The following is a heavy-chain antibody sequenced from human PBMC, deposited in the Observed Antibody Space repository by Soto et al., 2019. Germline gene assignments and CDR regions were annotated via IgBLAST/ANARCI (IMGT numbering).Heavy chain of an antibody. Sequence: GASVKVSCKASGYTFTNYGISWVRQAPGQGLEWMGWIDAYNGNKNYPQKLQGRVAMTTDTSTSTAYMELRSLRSDYTAVYYCARDPSGDLDFDYWGQGTLVTVSS. CDR2: IDAYNGNK. J-gene: IGHJ4*02. CDR1: GYTFTNYG. D-gene: IGHD4-17*01. CDR3: ARDPSGDLDFDY. V-gene: IGHV1-18*01.